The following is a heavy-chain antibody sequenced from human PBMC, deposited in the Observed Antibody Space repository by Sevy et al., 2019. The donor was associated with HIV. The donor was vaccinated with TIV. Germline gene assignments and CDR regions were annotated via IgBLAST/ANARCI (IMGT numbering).Heavy chain of an antibody. Sequence: GGSLRLSCAASGFTFSIYGMHWVRQVPGKGLEWEALIWYDGNYKYYADSVKGRFTISRDNSRSTLYLEMNSLRAEDTAVYYCAAGEPVDPAMVGNFDHWGQGALVTVSS. D-gene: IGHD5-18*01. CDR3: AAGEPVDPAMVGNFDH. CDR1: GFTFSIYG. V-gene: IGHV3-33*01. CDR2: IWYDGNYK. J-gene: IGHJ4*02.